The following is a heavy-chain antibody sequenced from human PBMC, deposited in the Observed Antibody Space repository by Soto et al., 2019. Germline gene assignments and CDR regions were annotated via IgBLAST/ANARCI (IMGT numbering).Heavy chain of an antibody. CDR2: INPNSGGT. V-gene: IGHV1-2*02. CDR3: VRARYSSGWYDY. J-gene: IGHJ4*02. CDR1: GYTFTGYY. D-gene: IGHD6-19*01. Sequence: GASVKVSCKASGYTFTGYYMHWVRQAPGQGLEWMGWINPNSGGTNYAQKFQGRVTMTRDTSISTAYMELSRLRSDDTAVYYCVRARYSSGWYDYWGQGTLVTVSS.